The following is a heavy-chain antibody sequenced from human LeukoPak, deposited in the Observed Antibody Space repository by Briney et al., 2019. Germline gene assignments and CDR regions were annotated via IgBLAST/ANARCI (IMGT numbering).Heavy chain of an antibody. CDR3: ARVRITIFGVAAEADY. D-gene: IGHD3-3*01. CDR1: GYTFTSYG. V-gene: IGHV1-18*01. CDR2: INPNSGGT. J-gene: IGHJ4*02. Sequence: ASVKVSCKASGYTFTSYGISWVRQAPGQGLEWMGWINPNSGGTNYAQKLQGRVTMTTDTSTSTAYMELRSLRSDDTAVYYCARVRITIFGVAAEADYWGQGTLVTVSS.